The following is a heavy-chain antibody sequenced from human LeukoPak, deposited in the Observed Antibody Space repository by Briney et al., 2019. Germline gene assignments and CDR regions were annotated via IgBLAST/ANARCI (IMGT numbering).Heavy chain of an antibody. J-gene: IGHJ6*02. CDR1: GYTFTSYG. CDR3: ARVPGDLVGYSYYGMDV. CDR2: MNPNSGNT. Sequence: ASVKVSCKASGYTFTSYGIGWVRQATGQGLEWMGWMNPNSGNTGYAQKFQGRVTMTRNTSISTAYMELSSLRSEDTAVYYCARVPGDLVGYSYYGMDVWGQGTTVTVSS. V-gene: IGHV1-8*02. D-gene: IGHD1-1*01.